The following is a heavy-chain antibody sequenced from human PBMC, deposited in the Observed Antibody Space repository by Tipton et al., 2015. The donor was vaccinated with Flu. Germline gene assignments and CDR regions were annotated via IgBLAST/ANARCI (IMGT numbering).Heavy chain of an antibody. CDR2: IYSGGST. J-gene: IGHJ6*02. D-gene: IGHD3-3*01. V-gene: IGHV3-53*01. CDR3: ARDRVTIFGVVISYYGMDV. Sequence: QLVQSGGGLIQPGGSLRLSCAASGFTVSSNYMSWVRQAPGKGLEWVSVIYSGGSTYYADSVKGRFTSSRDNSKNTLYLQMNSLRAEDTAAYYCARDRVTIFGVVISYYGMDVWGQGTTVTVSS. CDR1: GFTVSSNY.